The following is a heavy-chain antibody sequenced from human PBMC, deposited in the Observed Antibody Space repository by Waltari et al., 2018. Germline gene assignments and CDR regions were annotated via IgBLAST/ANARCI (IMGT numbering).Heavy chain of an antibody. V-gene: IGHV4-38-2*01. CDR1: GYSISSGYY. J-gene: IGHJ4*02. CDR3: AVGYCSGGSCYRLYYFDY. D-gene: IGHD2-15*01. CDR2: IYHSGST. Sequence: QVQLQESGPGLVKPSATLSLTCAVSGYSISSGYYWGWIRQPPGKGLEWIGSIYHSGSTYYNPSLKSRVTISVDTSKNQFSLKLSSVTAADTAVYYCAVGYCSGGSCYRLYYFDYWGQGTLVTVSS.